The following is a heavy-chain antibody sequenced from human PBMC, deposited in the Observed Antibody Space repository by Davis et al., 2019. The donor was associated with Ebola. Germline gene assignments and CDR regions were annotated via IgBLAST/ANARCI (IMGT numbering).Heavy chain of an antibody. Sequence: GESLKISCAASGFTFDAYAMHWVRQAPGKGLEWVSTIGASGTNSYYAESVKGRFTSSRDNSKNTLYLQMNSLRPEDTAVYYCAKVGSSSWLSHLDYWGQGTLVTVSS. CDR1: GFTFDAYA. CDR2: IGASGTNS. J-gene: IGHJ4*02. V-gene: IGHV3-23*01. CDR3: AKVGSSSWLSHLDY. D-gene: IGHD2-15*01.